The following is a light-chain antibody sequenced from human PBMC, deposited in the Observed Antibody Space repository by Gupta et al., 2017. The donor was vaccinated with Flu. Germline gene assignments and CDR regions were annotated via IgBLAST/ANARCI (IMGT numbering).Light chain of an antibody. Sequence: DIRMTQSPSSLSASVGDRVTISCRASQSISNYLNWYQHKPGKAPKILIHSASSLQSGVPSRFSGSGSGTDFSLTISRLQPEDFATYYCQQTDSTLWTFGQGTKVEIK. V-gene: IGKV1-39*01. CDR2: SAS. CDR3: QQTDSTLWT. J-gene: IGKJ1*01. CDR1: QSISNY.